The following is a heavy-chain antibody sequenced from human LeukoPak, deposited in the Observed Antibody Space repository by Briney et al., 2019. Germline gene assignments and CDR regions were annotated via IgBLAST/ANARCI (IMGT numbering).Heavy chain of an antibody. V-gene: IGHV1-2*02. CDR2: INPNSGGT. CDR3: AREWELLLDY. D-gene: IGHD1-26*01. Sequence: ASVRLSCTASGYTFTGYCMHWGPQAPGHGVGWMGWINPNSGGTHYAQKFQGRATMTRDTSISTAYMELSRLRTDDSAVYYCAREWELLLDYWGQGTLITVSS. CDR1: GYTFTGYC. J-gene: IGHJ4*02.